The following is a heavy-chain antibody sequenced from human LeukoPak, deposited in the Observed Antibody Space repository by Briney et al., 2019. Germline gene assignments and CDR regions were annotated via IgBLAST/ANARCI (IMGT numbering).Heavy chain of an antibody. Sequence: GGSLRLSCAASGFTFSSYAMSWVRQAPGKGLEWVSTISVSGGNTYYADSVKGRFTIARDNSKNTLYLQINSLRVEDTALYYCARVSGRGGWLVSWGQGTLVTVSS. J-gene: IGHJ5*01. V-gene: IGHV3-23*01. CDR1: GFTFSSYA. CDR2: ISVSGGNT. CDR3: ARVSGRGGWLVS. D-gene: IGHD4-23*01.